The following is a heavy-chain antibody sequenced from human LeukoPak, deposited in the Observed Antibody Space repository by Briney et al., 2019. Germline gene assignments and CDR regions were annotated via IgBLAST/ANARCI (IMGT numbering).Heavy chain of an antibody. V-gene: IGHV4-59*12. CDR1: GGSISSYY. CDR3: ARDNYRPGDFDY. Sequence: SETLSLTCTVSGGSISSYYWSWIRQPPGKGLEWIGYIYYSGSTNYNPSLKSRVTISVDTSKNQFSLKLSSVTAADTAVCYCARDNYRPGDFDYWGQGTLVTVSS. CDR2: IYYSGST. D-gene: IGHD4-11*01. J-gene: IGHJ4*02.